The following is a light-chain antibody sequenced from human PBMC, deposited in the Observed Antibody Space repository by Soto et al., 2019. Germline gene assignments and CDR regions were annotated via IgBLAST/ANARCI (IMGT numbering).Light chain of an antibody. CDR3: QSYDSSLSGYV. J-gene: IGLJ1*01. CDR1: SSNIGAGYE. V-gene: IGLV1-40*01. CDR2: ENN. Sequence: QSVLMQPPSVSEAPGQRVTISCTGSSSNIGAGYEAHWYQQVPGTAPKLLIYENNNRPSGVPDRFSGSKSGTSASLAITGLQAEDEAEYYCQSYDSSLSGYVFGTGTKVPS.